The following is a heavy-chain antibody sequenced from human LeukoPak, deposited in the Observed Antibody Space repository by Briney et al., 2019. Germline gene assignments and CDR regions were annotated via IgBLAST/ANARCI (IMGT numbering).Heavy chain of an antibody. CDR2: INHSGST. CDR3: AREQWFGEFRFDY. CDR1: GGSFSGYY. D-gene: IGHD3-10*01. Sequence: SETLSLTCAVYGGSFSGYYWSWIRQPPGKGLEWIGEINHSGSTNYNPSLKSRVTISVDTSKNQFSLKLSSVTAADTAVYYCAREQWFGEFRFDYWGQGTLVTVSS. J-gene: IGHJ4*02. V-gene: IGHV4-34*01.